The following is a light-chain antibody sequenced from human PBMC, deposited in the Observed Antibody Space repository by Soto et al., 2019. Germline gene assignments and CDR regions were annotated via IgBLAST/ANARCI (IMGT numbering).Light chain of an antibody. CDR2: AAS. CDR3: RQLSSYPGT. J-gene: IGKJ1*01. V-gene: IGKV1-9*01. Sequence: DIQMTQSQPSLSASXXDTVXMTCLASQDIGIYLAWYQQKPGKAPNXXIYAASSLQRGVPSRFSGSGSGTDFTLTIRSLQPEDFATYHCRQLSSYPGTFGQGTKVDIK. CDR1: QDIGIY.